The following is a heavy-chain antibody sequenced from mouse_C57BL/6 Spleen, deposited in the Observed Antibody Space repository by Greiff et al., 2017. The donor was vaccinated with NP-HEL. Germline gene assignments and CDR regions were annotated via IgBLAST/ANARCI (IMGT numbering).Heavy chain of an antibody. CDR1: GYTFTDHT. CDR3: ARGYYGSSYGYAMDY. CDR2: IYPRDGST. V-gene: IGHV1-78*01. J-gene: IGHJ4*01. D-gene: IGHD1-1*01. Sequence: VKLVESDAELVKPGASVKISCKVSGYTFTDHTIHWMKQRPEQGLEWIGYIYPRDGSTKYNEKFKGKATLTADKSSSTAYMQLNSLTSEDSAVYFCARGYYGSSYGYAMDYWGQGTSVTVSS.